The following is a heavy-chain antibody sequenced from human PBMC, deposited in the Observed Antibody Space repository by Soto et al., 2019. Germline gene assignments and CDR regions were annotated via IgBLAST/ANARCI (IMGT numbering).Heavy chain of an antibody. D-gene: IGHD3-10*01. CDR1: VVSISSGGYY. CDR2: IYYSGST. V-gene: IGHV4-31*03. J-gene: IGHJ6*02. CDR3: ARDLPGTGGMDV. Sequence: QVQLQESGPGLVKPSQTLSLTCTVSVVSISSGGYYWSWICQHPGKGLEWIGYIYYSGSTYYIPSLKSRVTVSVDTSKNQFSLKLSSVTAADTAVYYCARDLPGTGGMDVWGQGTTVTVSS.